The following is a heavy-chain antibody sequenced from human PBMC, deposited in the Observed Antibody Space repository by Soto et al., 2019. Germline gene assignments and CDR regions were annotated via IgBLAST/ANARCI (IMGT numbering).Heavy chain of an antibody. D-gene: IGHD3-10*01. CDR3: ARDVRGSDYYYYGMDV. J-gene: IGHJ6*02. V-gene: IGHV3-30-3*01. CDR1: GFTFSSYA. Sequence: GGSLRLSCAASGFTFSSYAMHWVRQAPGKGLEWVAVISYDGSNKYYADSVKGRFTISRDNSKNTLYLQMNSLRAEDTAVYYCARDVRGSDYYYYGMDVWGQGTTVTVSS. CDR2: ISYDGSNK.